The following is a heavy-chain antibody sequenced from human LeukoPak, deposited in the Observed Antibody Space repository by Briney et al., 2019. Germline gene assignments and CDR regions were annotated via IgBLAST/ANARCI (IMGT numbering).Heavy chain of an antibody. CDR3: ARLGYGGDPVDY. J-gene: IGHJ4*02. CDR1: GGSASRYY. Sequence: KPSETLSLTCTVSGGSASRYYWSWIRQPPGKGLEWIGYAIYSGTSTYNPSLKSRVTISVDTSKNQFSLNVNSVTAADTAVYYCARLGYGGDPVDYWGQGTLVIVSS. D-gene: IGHD4-23*01. V-gene: IGHV4-59*08. CDR2: AIYSGTS.